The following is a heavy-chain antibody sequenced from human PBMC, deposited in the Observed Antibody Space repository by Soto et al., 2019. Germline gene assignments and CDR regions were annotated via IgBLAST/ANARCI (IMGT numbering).Heavy chain of an antibody. Sequence: SVEVSCKASGGTFSSYAISWVRQAPGQGLEWMGGIIPIFGTANYAQKFQGRVTITADESTSTAYMELSSLRSEETAVYYCARGGDGSYYGMDVWGQGTTVTSP. J-gene: IGHJ6*02. D-gene: IGHD1-26*01. CDR3: ARGGDGSYYGMDV. CDR2: IIPIFGTA. CDR1: GGTFSSYA. V-gene: IGHV1-69*13.